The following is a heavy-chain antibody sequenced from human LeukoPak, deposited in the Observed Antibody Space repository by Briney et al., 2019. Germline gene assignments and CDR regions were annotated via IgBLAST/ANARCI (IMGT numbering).Heavy chain of an antibody. CDR3: ARDSSLLPGDEVEAFDI. D-gene: IGHD1-26*01. J-gene: IGHJ4*02. V-gene: IGHV4-59*01. CDR1: GGSISSYY. Sequence: SETLSLTCTVSGGSISSYYWSWIRQPPGKGLEWIGYIYYSGSTNYNPSLKSRVTISVDTSKNQFSLKLSSVTAADTAVYYCARDSSLLPGDEVEAFDIWGQGTQVTVSS. CDR2: IYYSGST.